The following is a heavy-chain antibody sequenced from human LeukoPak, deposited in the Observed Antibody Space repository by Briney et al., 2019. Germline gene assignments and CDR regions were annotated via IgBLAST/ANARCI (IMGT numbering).Heavy chain of an antibody. CDR2: ISGSGDST. CDR3: ARAPIAVAGTRQPVDY. CDR1: GFTFSSYA. V-gene: IGHV3-23*01. Sequence: GGSLRLSCATSGFTFSSYAMSWVRQAPGRGLEWVSAISGSGDSTYYADSVKGRFTISRDNSKNTLYLQMNSLRAEDTAVYYCARAPIAVAGTRQPVDYWGQGTLVTVSS. D-gene: IGHD6-19*01. J-gene: IGHJ4*02.